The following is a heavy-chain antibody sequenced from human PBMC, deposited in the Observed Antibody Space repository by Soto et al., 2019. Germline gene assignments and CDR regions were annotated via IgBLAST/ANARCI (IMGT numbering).Heavy chain of an antibody. J-gene: IGHJ3*02. D-gene: IGHD3-22*01. CDR2: MSPNGNNQ. V-gene: IGHV3-30-3*01. CDR1: GFTFSIYA. Sequence: SLRLSCAAPGFTFSIYALHWVRQAPGKGLEWVAVMSPNGNNQYYADSVKGRFTISRDNAKNSLYLQMNSLRAEDTAVYYCARSSGYYQDAFDIWGQGTMVTVSS. CDR3: ARSSGYYQDAFDI.